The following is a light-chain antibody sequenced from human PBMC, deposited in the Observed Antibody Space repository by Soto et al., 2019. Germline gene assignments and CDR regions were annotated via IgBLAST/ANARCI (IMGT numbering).Light chain of an antibody. CDR2: GAS. CDR3: QQYNNWPPGKYT. J-gene: IGKJ2*01. CDR1: QSVSSN. Sequence: EIMMTQSPATLSVSPGERVTLSCRASQSVSSNLAWYQQKPGQAPRLLIYGASTMATGIPARFSGSGSGTEFTLTISSLQSEDFAVYYCQQYNNWPPGKYTFGQGTKLEIK. V-gene: IGKV3-15*01.